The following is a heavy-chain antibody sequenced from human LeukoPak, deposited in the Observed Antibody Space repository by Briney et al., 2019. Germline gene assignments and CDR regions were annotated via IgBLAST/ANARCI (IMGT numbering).Heavy chain of an antibody. CDR1: GGSFSGYY. J-gene: IGHJ4*02. CDR3: ARDIRNRYYYDSSGYSY. CDR2: INHSGST. V-gene: IGHV4-34*01. Sequence: PSETLSLTCAVYGGSFSGYYWSWIRQPPGKGLEWIGEINHSGSTNYNPSLKSRVTISVDTSKNQFSLKLSSVTAADTAVYYCARDIRNRYYYDSSGYSYWGQGTLVTVSS. D-gene: IGHD3-22*01.